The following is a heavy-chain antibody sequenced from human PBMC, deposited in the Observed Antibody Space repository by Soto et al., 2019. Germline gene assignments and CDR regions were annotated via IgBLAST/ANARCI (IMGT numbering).Heavy chain of an antibody. CDR3: GSLCGYYVSY. CDR2: ISYSGST. D-gene: IGHD4-17*01. CDR1: GGSIRSSSYY. Sequence: QLQLQESGPGLVKPSGTLSLTCSVSGGSIRSSSYYWGWIRQPPGKGLEWIGSISYSGSTYYNPSLTSRVTMAVDTSKDHFSLKLTSVTAADTAVYYCGSLCGYYVSYWGQGTLVTVSS. J-gene: IGHJ4*02. V-gene: IGHV4-39*01.